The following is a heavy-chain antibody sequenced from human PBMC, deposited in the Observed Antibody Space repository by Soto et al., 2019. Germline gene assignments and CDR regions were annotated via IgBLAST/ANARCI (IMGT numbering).Heavy chain of an antibody. J-gene: IGHJ1*01. CDR1: EFAFSSCA. CDR2: INDRGGDT. Sequence: GGSLRLSCSASEFAFSSCAMSWVRQAPGKGLEWVSAINDRGGDTYYTNSVRGRFTISRDNSKNMLYLQMNSLRADDTAVYYCAKEDSYYDSSGYYLEYFHHWGQGTLVTVSS. V-gene: IGHV3-23*01. D-gene: IGHD3-22*01. CDR3: AKEDSYYDSSGYYLEYFHH.